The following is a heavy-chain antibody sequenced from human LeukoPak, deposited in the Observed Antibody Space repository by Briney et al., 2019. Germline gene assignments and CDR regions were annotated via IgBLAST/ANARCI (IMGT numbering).Heavy chain of an antibody. D-gene: IGHD3-22*01. J-gene: IGHJ2*01. CDR2: IYYTGST. V-gene: IGHV4-59*01. Sequence: SETLSLTCTVSGGSISNYYWSWIRQPPGKGLEWIGYIYYTGSTNYNPSLKSRVTISVDTSKNQFSLKLSSVTAADTAVYCCARDRQDGSGYYWYFDLWGRGTLVTVSS. CDR3: ARDRQDGSGYYWYFDL. CDR1: GGSISNYY.